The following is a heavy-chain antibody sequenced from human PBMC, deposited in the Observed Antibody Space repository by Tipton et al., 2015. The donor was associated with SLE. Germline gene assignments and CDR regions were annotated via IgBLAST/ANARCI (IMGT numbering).Heavy chain of an antibody. V-gene: IGHV4-61*05. CDR1: GVSISTSTSY. CDR2: IYDSGST. CDR3: AGYCTSTSCYEARGGMDV. J-gene: IGHJ6*02. Sequence: TLSLTCTVSGVSISTSTSYWGYWAWVRQPPGKGLEWIGRIYDSGSTNYNPSLKSRVTISQDTSKNQFSLKLSSVTAADTAVYYCAGYCTSTSCYEARGGMDVWGQGTTVTVSS. D-gene: IGHD2-2*01.